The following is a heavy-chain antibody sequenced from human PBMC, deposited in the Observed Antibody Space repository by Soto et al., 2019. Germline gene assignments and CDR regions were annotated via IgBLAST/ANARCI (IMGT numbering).Heavy chain of an antibody. CDR1: GGSISSYY. CDR3: ARDRGIAAAGIHYYYGMDV. J-gene: IGHJ6*02. Sequence: QVQLQESGPGLVKPSETLSLTCTVSGGSISSYYWSWIRQPPGKGLEWIGYIYYSGSTNYNPSLKSRVTISVDTSKNQFSLKLSSVTAADTAVYYCARDRGIAAAGIHYYYGMDVWGQGTTVTVSS. D-gene: IGHD6-13*01. V-gene: IGHV4-59*01. CDR2: IYYSGST.